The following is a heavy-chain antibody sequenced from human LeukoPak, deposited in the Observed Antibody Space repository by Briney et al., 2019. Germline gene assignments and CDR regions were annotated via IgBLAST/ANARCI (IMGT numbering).Heavy chain of an antibody. CDR3: ARDLQTGLAFDA. J-gene: IGHJ3*01. Sequence: GGSLRLSCAASGFGFSSGTMNWVRQAPGKALEWVSSLSGSGRLVWYAASVKGRFTISRDNAANSLFLQMNSLRAEDTAVYYCARDLQTGLAFDAWGQGTVVAVSS. D-gene: IGHD7-27*01. V-gene: IGHV3-21*06. CDR1: GFGFSSGT. CDR2: LSGSGRLV.